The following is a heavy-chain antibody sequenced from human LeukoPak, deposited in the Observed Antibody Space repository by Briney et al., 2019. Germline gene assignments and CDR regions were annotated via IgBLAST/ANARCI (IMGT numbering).Heavy chain of an antibody. CDR3: ARDRGGGTDAFDI. V-gene: IGHV4-59*01. CDR1: GGSISSYY. Sequence: SETLSLTCTVSGGSISSYYWSWIRQPPGKGLEWIGYIYYSGSTNYNPSLKSRVTISVDTSKNQFSLKLSSVTAADTAVYYCARDRGGGTDAFDIWGQGTMVTVSS. D-gene: IGHD1-1*01. J-gene: IGHJ3*02. CDR2: IYYSGST.